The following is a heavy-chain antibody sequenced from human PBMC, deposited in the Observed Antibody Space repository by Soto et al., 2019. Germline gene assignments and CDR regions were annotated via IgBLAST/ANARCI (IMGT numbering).Heavy chain of an antibody. CDR2: IYYSGST. CDR1: GGSISSYY. CDR3: SVYHSGYDSPYYYYYYMDV. J-gene: IGHJ6*03. Sequence: SETLSLTCTVSGGSISSYYWSWIRQPPGKGLEWIGYIYYSGSTNYNPSLKSRVTISVDTSKNQFSLKMSSVTAADTAEYNCSVYHSGYDSPYYYYYYMDVWGKGTTVTAP. V-gene: IGHV4-59*08. D-gene: IGHD5-12*01.